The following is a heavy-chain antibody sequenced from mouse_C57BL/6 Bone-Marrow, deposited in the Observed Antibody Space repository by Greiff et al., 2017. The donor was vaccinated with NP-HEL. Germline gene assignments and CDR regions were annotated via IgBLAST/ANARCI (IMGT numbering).Heavy chain of an antibody. Sequence: EVKLVESGGGLVQPGGSLKLSCAASGFTFSDYYMYWVRQTPEKRLEWVAYLSNGGGSTYYPATVKGRCTISRDNAKNTLYLQMSRLKSEDTAMYYCARQRLRYAMDYWGQGTSVTVSS. J-gene: IGHJ4*01. D-gene: IGHD2-2*01. CDR3: ARQRLRYAMDY. CDR2: LSNGGGST. V-gene: IGHV5-12*01. CDR1: GFTFSDYY.